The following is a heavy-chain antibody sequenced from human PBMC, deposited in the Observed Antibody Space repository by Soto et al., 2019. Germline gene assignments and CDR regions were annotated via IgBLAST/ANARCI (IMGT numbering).Heavy chain of an antibody. CDR1: GFTFSSYG. CDR3: APGRGYCSGGSCYRSPFDY. D-gene: IGHD2-15*01. CDR2: ISYDGSNK. Sequence: QVQLVESGGGVVQPGRSLRLSCAVSGFTFSSYGMHWVRQAPGKVLEWVAVISYDGSNKYYADSVKGRFTISRDNSKNTLYLQMNSLSAEDTAVYYCAPGRGYCSGGSCYRSPFDYWGQGTLVTVSS. J-gene: IGHJ4*02. V-gene: IGHV3-30*03.